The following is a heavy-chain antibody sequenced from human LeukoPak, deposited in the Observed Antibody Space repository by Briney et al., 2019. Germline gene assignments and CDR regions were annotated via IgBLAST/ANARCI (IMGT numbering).Heavy chain of an antibody. J-gene: IGHJ4*02. CDR3: ARGKRRFDY. CDR1: GFSFSESY. V-gene: IGHV3-11*01. CDR2: ISGSGSSM. Sequence: GGSLRLSCAASGFSFSESYMSWIRQTPGRGLEWVAYISGSGSSMYYADAVKGRSTISRDNARNSLYLYMSSLRADDTAVFYCARGKRRFDYWGQGTLVTVSS.